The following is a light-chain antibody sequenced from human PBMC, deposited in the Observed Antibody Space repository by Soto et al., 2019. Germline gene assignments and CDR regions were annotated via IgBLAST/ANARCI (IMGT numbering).Light chain of an antibody. J-gene: IGLJ2*01. CDR3: SSYAGSNIYVV. Sequence: QSALTQPRSASGSPGQSVTISCTGTSRDVGGYNYVSWYQQHPGKAPKLMIYEVSKRPSGVPDRLSGSKSGNTASLTVSGLQAEDEADYYCSSYAGSNIYVVFGGGTKLTVL. V-gene: IGLV2-8*01. CDR2: EVS. CDR1: SRDVGGYNY.